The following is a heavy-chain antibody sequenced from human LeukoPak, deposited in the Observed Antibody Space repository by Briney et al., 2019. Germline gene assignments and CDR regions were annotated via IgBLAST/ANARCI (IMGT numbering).Heavy chain of an antibody. V-gene: IGHV3-7*03. D-gene: IGHD4-11*01. CDR2: IKQDGSEK. CDR3: AKLDSSDYDYIAYGMDV. CDR1: GFTFSSYW. Sequence: GGSLRLSCAASGFTFSSYWMSWVRQAPGKGLEWVANIKQDGSEKYYVDSVKGRFTISRDNAKNSLYLQMNSLRAEDTALYYCAKLDSSDYDYIAYGMDVWGQGTTVTVSS. J-gene: IGHJ6*02.